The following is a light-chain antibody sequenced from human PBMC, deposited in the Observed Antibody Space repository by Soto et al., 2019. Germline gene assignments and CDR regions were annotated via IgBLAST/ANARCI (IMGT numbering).Light chain of an antibody. CDR2: EGT. V-gene: IGLV2-14*02. J-gene: IGLJ2*01. CDR1: NSDLGSYNL. Sequence: QSALTQPASVSGSPGQSITISCTGTNSDLGSYNLVSWFQQHPGKVPKVMIYEGTKRPSGVSNRFSGSKSGNTASLTIFGLQVEDEALYFCSSYTSASALGIFGGGTKLTVL. CDR3: SSYTSASALGI.